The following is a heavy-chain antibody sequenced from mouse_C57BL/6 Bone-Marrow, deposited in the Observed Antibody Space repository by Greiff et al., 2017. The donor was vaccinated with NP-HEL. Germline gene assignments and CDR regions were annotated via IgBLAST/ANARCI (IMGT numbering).Heavy chain of an antibody. J-gene: IGHJ4*01. CDR3: ARGGLEGYYYGSGGYYAMDY. Sequence: EVKLVESGGGLVKPGGSLKLSCAASGFTFSSYAMSWVRQTPEKRLEWVATISDGGSYTYYPDNVKGRFTISRANAKNNLYLQMSHLKSEDTAMYYWARGGLEGYYYGSGGYYAMDYWGQGTSVTVSS. CDR2: ISDGGSYT. V-gene: IGHV5-4*03. CDR1: GFTFSSYA. D-gene: IGHD1-1*01.